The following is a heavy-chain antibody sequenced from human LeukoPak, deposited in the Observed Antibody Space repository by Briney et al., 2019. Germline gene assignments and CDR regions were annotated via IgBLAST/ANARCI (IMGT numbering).Heavy chain of an antibody. D-gene: IGHD3-16*02. CDR3: ARDPLRSYYDYVWGSYPHFDY. Sequence: ASVKVSCKASGYTFTSYGISWVRQAPGQGLEWMGWISAYNGNTNYAQKLQGRVTMTTDTSTSTAYMELRSLRSDDTAVYYCARDPLRSYYDYVWGSYPHFDYWGQGTLVTVSS. CDR1: GYTFTSYG. J-gene: IGHJ4*02. CDR2: ISAYNGNT. V-gene: IGHV1-18*01.